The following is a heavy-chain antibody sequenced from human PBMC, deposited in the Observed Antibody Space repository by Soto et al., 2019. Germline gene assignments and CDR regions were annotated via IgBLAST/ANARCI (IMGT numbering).Heavy chain of an antibody. V-gene: IGHV4-30-4*01. D-gene: IGHD3-9*01. CDR1: GGSISSGDYY. J-gene: IGHJ5*02. CDR2: IYYSGST. CDR3: ARGARYRTGYNWFDP. Sequence: SETLSLTCTVSGGSISSGDYYWSWIRQPPGKGLEWIGYIYYSGSTYYNPSLKSRVTISVDTSKNQFSLKLSSVTAADTAVYYCARGARYRTGYNWFDPWGQGTLVTVSS.